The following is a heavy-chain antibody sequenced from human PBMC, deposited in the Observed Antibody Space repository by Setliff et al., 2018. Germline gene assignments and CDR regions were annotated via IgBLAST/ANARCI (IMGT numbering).Heavy chain of an antibody. V-gene: IGHV4-59*01. CDR1: GGSISSSY. J-gene: IGHJ4*02. D-gene: IGHD6-13*01. Sequence: SETLSLTCTVSGGSISSSYWSWIRQPPGKGLEWIGYIYSSGSTNNNPSLKSRATIIRDTSATTAYVELHSLRSDDTAVYYCATGQHSGSWTLDQWGQGTLVTVSS. CDR3: ATGQHSGSWTLDQ. CDR2: IYSSGST.